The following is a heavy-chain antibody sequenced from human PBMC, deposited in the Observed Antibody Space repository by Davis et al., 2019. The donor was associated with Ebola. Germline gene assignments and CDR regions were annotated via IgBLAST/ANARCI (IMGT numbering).Heavy chain of an antibody. D-gene: IGHD3-22*01. V-gene: IGHV3-21*04. J-gene: IGHJ4*02. CDR2: ISSSSSYI. CDR1: GFTFSSYS. CDR3: AKGQGGYYYDSSGYYYFDY. Sequence: PGGSLRLSCAASGFTFSSYSMNWVRQAPGKGLEWVSSISSSSSYIYYADSVKGRFTISRDNSKNTLYLQMNSLRAEDTAVYYCAKGQGGYYYDSSGYYYFDYWGQGTLVTVSS.